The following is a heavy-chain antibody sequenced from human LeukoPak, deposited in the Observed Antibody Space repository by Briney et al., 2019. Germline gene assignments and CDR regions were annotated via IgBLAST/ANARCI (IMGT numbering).Heavy chain of an antibody. CDR2: ISGSGGST. CDR3: AKDADSGYDYYYYYYMDV. CDR1: GFTFSSYW. V-gene: IGHV3-23*01. J-gene: IGHJ6*03. D-gene: IGHD5-12*01. Sequence: GGSLRLSCAASGFTFSSYWMSWVRQAPGKGLEWVSAISGSGGSTYYADSVKGRFTISRDNSKNTLYLQMNSLRAEDTAVYYCAKDADSGYDYYYYYYMDVWGKGTTVTISS.